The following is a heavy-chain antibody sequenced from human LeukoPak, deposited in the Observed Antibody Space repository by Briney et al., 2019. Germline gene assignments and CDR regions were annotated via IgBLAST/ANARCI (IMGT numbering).Heavy chain of an antibody. V-gene: IGHV4-59*12. J-gene: IGHJ4*02. D-gene: IGHD3-10*01. CDR3: ARESVGFGELF. CDR1: GGSISSYY. CDR2: IYYSGST. Sequence: SETLSLTCTVSGGSISSYYWSWIRQPPGKGLEWIGYIYYSGSTNYNPSLKSRVTISVDTSKNQFSLKLSSVTAADTAVYYCARESVGFGELFWGQGTLVTVSS.